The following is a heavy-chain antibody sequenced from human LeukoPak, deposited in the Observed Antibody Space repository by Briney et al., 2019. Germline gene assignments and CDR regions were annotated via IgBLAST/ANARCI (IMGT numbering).Heavy chain of an antibody. CDR2: INHSGST. Sequence: SETLSLTCAVYGGSFSGYYWSWIRQPPGKGLEWIGEINHSGSTNYNPSLKSRVTISVDTSKNQFSLKLSSVTAADTAAYYCARPYDILTGAFDYWGQGTLVTVSS. CDR1: GGSFSGYY. CDR3: ARPYDILTGAFDY. J-gene: IGHJ4*02. V-gene: IGHV4-34*01. D-gene: IGHD3-9*01.